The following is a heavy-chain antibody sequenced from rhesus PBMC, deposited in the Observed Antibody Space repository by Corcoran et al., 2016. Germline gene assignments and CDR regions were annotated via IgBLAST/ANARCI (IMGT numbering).Heavy chain of an antibody. CDR2: SYGSGGST. V-gene: IGHV4-93*01. CDR1: GGSISNSNW. D-gene: IGHD3-34*01. Sequence: QVQLQESGPAVVKPSETLSLTCAVSGGSISNSNWWNWIRQSPGQGLEWIGGSYGSGGSTEYNPSLKSRVTISKDTSKNQFSLKLSSVTAADTAVYYCARRGTYWDHNRFDVWGPGVLVTVSS. CDR3: ARRGTYWDHNRFDV. J-gene: IGHJ5-1*01.